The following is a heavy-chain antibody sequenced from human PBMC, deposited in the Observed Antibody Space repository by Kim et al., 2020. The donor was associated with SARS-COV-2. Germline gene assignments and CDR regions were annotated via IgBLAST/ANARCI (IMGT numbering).Heavy chain of an antibody. CDR3: ARHMWGATGGIDY. V-gene: IGHV4-59*08. CDR2: IYYTGRT. J-gene: IGHJ4*02. CDR1: GGSIGSYY. Sequence: SETLSLTCTVSGGSIGSYYWSWIRQPPGKGLEWIGYIYYTGRTDDNPSLKSRVTISVDTSKNQFSLKVMYVTAADTAVYYCARHMWGATGGIDYWGQGTLVTVSS. D-gene: IGHD1-26*01.